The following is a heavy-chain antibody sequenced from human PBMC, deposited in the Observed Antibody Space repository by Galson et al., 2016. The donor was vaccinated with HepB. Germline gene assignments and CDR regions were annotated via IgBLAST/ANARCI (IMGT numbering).Heavy chain of an antibody. CDR3: ARDSNRFYGSGTYFSHPEGYYHYSMDV. Sequence: SETLSLTCTVSGGSISSYYWSWIRQPPGKGLEWIGYIYYSGSTYYNPSLKSRVTISVDTSKDQFSLRLTSVTPADTAVYYCARDSNRFYGSGTYFSHPEGYYHYSMDVWGQGTTVTVSS. D-gene: IGHD3-10*01. CDR1: GGSISSYY. J-gene: IGHJ6*02. V-gene: IGHV4-59*01. CDR2: IYYSGST.